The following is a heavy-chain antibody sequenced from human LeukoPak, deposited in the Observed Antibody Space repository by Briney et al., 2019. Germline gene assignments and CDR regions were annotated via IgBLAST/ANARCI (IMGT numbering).Heavy chain of an antibody. V-gene: IGHV1-2*02. CDR1: GYSFNYYY. J-gene: IGHJ3*02. D-gene: IGHD1-20*01. CDR2: INPNSGGT. Sequence: ASVKVSCKASGYSFNYYYIHWARQAPGQGLEWMGWINPNSGGTNYAQTLQGRVTMTRDTSSSTAYMELSRLRSDDTAVYFCAREVTGTTNAFDIWGQGTMVTVSS. CDR3: AREVTGTTNAFDI.